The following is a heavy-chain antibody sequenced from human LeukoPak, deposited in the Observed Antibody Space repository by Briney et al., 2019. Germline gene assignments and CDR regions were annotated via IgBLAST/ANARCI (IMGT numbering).Heavy chain of an antibody. CDR3: ARHHPYSGSFDIAGYFDL. CDR2: INHSGST. J-gene: IGHJ2*01. Sequence: SETLSLTCAVYGGSFSAYSWSWIRQPPGKGLEWIGEINHSGSTNYNPSLKSRVTISVDTSKNQFSLNLRFVTAADTAVYYCARHHPYSGSFDIAGYFDLWGRGTLVTVSS. CDR1: GGSFSAYS. D-gene: IGHD1-26*01. V-gene: IGHV4-34*01.